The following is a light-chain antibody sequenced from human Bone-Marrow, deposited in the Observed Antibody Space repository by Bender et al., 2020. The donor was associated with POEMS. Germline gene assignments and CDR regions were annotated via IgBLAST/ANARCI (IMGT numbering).Light chain of an antibody. CDR1: SSDVGGYNF. J-gene: IGLJ3*02. CDR2: EVN. V-gene: IGLV2-8*01. CDR3: QSYQDSHWV. Sequence: QSALTQPPSASGSPGQSVTISCTGTSSDVGGYNFVSWYQQRPGKAPKLVISEVNKRPSGVPDRFSGSKSGNTASLTVSGLQAEDDADYYCQSYQDSHWVFGGGTKLTVL.